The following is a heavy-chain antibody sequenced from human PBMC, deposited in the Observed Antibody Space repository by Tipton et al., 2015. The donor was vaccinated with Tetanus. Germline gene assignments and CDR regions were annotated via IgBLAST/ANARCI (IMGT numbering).Heavy chain of an antibody. CDR2: ISPFNNNI. CDR1: GYTFTHYG. J-gene: IGHJ5*02. V-gene: IGHV1-18*01. CDR3: ARGRGLGPHEFFEH. D-gene: IGHD6-19*01. Sequence: QLVQSGAEVKKPGASVKVSCKASGYTFTHYGVNWVRQAPGQGLEWMGWISPFNNNINYAEKFQGRLTMTTDRSTTTFYMELRSLVSDDTAFYYCARGRGLGPHEFFEHWGQGTLVTVSS.